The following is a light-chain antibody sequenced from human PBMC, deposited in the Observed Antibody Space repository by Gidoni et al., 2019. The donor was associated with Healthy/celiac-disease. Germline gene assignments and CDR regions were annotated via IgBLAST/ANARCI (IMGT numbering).Light chain of an antibody. V-gene: IGKV1-39*01. CDR2: AAS. J-gene: IGKJ2*01. Sequence: DIQMTQSPSSLSASVGDRVTIPCRASQSISSYLHWYQQKPGKAPKLLIYAASSLQSGVPSRFSGSGSGTDFTLTISSLQPEDFATYYCQQSDSTPYTFGQGTKLEIK. CDR3: QQSDSTPYT. CDR1: QSISSY.